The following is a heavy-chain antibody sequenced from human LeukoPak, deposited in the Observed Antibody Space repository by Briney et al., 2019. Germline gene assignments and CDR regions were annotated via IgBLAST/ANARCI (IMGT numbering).Heavy chain of an antibody. CDR1: GFTFSSYE. CDR3: ARDTYGSGSYGYYYMDV. J-gene: IGHJ6*03. CDR2: ISSSGSTI. V-gene: IGHV3-48*03. Sequence: GGSLRLSCAASGFTFSSYEMNWFRQAPGKGLEWVSYISSSGSTIYYADSVKGRFTISRDNAKNSLYLQMNSLRAEDTAVYYCARDTYGSGSYGYYYMDVWGKGTTVTVSS. D-gene: IGHD3-10*01.